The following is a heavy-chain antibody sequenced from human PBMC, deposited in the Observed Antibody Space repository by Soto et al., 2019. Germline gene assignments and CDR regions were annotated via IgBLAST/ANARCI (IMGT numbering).Heavy chain of an antibody. CDR3: ARRYGWASDI. CDR2: IYHSGST. CDR1: GGSISSGGYS. D-gene: IGHD3-16*01. V-gene: IGHV4-30-2*01. Sequence: TLSLTCAVSGGSISSGGYSWSWIRQPPGKGLEWIGYIYHSGSTYYNPSLKSRVTISVDRSKNQFSLKPSSVTAADTAGYYCARRYGWASDIWGQGTMVTVSS. J-gene: IGHJ3*02.